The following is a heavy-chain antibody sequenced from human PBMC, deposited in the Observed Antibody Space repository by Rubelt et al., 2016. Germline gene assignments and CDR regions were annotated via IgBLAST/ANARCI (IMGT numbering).Heavy chain of an antibody. Sequence: QVQLVESGGGVVQPGRSLRLSCAASGFTFSSYGMHWVRQAPGKGLEWVAVIWYDGSNKYYADSVKGRFTISRDNSKNTLYLQMNSLRAEDTAVYYCAREDRIKGWLDYWAREPWSPSPQ. V-gene: IGHV3-30*19. CDR2: IWYDGSNK. CDR3: AREDRIKGWLDY. CDR1: GFTFSSYG. J-gene: IGHJ4*02. D-gene: IGHD1-14*01.